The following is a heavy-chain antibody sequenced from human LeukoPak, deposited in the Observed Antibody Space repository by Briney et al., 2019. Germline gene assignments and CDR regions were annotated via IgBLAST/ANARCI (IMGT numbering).Heavy chain of an antibody. CDR1: GGSFSGYY. Sequence: PSETLSLTCAVYGGSFSGYYWSWIRQPPGKGLEWIGEINHSGSTNYNPSLKSRVTISVDTSKNQFSLKLSSVTAADTAVYYCAWEYYYDSSGYYQDWGQGTLVTVSS. CDR3: AWEYYYDSSGYYQD. J-gene: IGHJ4*02. CDR2: INHSGST. V-gene: IGHV4-34*01. D-gene: IGHD3-22*01.